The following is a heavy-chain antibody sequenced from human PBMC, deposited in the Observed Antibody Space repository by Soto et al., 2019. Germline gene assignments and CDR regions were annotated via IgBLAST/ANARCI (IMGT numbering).Heavy chain of an antibody. V-gene: IGHV1-69*02. D-gene: IGHD3-10*01. J-gene: IGHJ6*02. CDR3: AIYGSRSYGGMDV. Sequence: QVQLVQSGAEVKKPGSSVKVSCKASGGTFSSYTINWVRQAPGQGLEWMGRIIPISGIANYAQKFQGRVTITADKSTSTAYMELSSLRSDDTAVYYCAIYGSRSYGGMDVWGQGTTVTVSS. CDR2: IIPISGIA. CDR1: GGTFSSYT.